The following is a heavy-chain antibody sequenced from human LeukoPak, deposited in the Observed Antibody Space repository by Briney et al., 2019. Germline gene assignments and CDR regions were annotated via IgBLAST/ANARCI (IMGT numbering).Heavy chain of an antibody. CDR3: AKGYCGSTSCHFAY. V-gene: IGHV3-9*03. D-gene: IGHD2-2*01. J-gene: IGHJ4*02. CDR1: GFTFDDYA. CDR2: ISWNSGSI. Sequence: GGSMRLSCAASGFTFDDYAMHWVRQAPGKGLEWVSGISWNSGSIGYADSVKGRFTISRDNAKNSLYLQMNSLRAEDMALYYCAKGYCGSTSCHFAYWGQGTLVTVSS.